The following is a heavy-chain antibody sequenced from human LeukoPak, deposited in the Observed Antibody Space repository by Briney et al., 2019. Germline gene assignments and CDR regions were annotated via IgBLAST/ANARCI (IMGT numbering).Heavy chain of an antibody. CDR3: AREGGYYYGSGSHPGDYYYYYYMDV. CDR2: IKQDGSEK. D-gene: IGHD3-10*01. V-gene: IGHV3-7*01. J-gene: IGHJ6*03. CDR1: GFTFSSYW. Sequence: PGGSLRLSCAASGFTFSSYWMIWVRQAPGKGLEWVANIKQDGSEKYYVDSVKGRFTISRDNAKNSLYLQMNSPRAEDTAVYYCAREGGYYYGSGSHPGDYYYYYYMDVWGKGTTVTVSS.